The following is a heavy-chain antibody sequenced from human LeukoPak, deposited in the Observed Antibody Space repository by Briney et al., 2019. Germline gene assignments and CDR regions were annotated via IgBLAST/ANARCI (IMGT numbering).Heavy chain of an antibody. V-gene: IGHV4-59*01. J-gene: IGHJ4*02. D-gene: IGHD1-26*01. Sequence: SSETLSLTCTVSRGSISSDYWNWIRQPPGKGLEWIGYTYYSGSTNYNPSLKSRVTISVDTSKNQFSLNLRSVTAADTAVYYCARGQAGATTLFDYWGQGTLVTVSS. CDR1: RGSISSDY. CDR2: TYYSGST. CDR3: ARGQAGATTLFDY.